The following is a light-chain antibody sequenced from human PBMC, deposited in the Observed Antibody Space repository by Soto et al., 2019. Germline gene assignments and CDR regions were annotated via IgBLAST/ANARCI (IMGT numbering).Light chain of an antibody. CDR1: QSVSSSS. Sequence: EIVLTQSPGTLSLSPGERATLSCRASQSVSSSSLAWYQQKPGQAPRLLLYDASSRATGIPDRFSGSGSGTDFTLTISRLEPEDFAVYYCQQYGSSPTWTFGQGTKV. J-gene: IGKJ1*01. CDR2: DAS. V-gene: IGKV3-20*01. CDR3: QQYGSSPTWT.